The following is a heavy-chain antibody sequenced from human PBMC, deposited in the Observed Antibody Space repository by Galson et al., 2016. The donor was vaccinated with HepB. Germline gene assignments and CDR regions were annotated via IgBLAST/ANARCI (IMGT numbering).Heavy chain of an antibody. CDR2: INNIREGT. CDR3: VRSPHRGGSGWLEI. CDR1: GFTFSRYA. Sequence: SLRLSCAVSGFTFSRYAMHRVRQAPGKGLEHVSAINNIREGTYYADSVKGRFTTSRDNSRNTLHLQMSSLRVEDTALYYCVRSPHRGGSGWLEIWGQGTLVTVSS. V-gene: IGHV3-64D*06. D-gene: IGHD6-19*01. J-gene: IGHJ3*02.